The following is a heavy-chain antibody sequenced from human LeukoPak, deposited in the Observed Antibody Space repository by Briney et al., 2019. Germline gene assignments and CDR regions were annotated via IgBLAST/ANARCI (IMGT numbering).Heavy chain of an antibody. CDR2: IYYSGST. J-gene: IGHJ5*02. Sequence: SETLSLTCTVSGGSITSGDYYWGWIRQPPGKGLEWIGYIYYSGSTYYNPSLKSRVTISVDTSKNQFSLKPSSVTAADTAVYYCARNGRTSSQQGRVDPWGQGTLVTVSS. CDR1: GGSITSGDYY. D-gene: IGHD6-13*01. V-gene: IGHV4-30-4*01. CDR3: ARNGRTSSQQGRVDP.